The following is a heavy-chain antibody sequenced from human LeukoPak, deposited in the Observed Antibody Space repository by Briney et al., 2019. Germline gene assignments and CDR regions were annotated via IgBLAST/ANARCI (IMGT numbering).Heavy chain of an antibody. CDR3: ARGGNRYCSGGSCYMFDY. CDR1: GFTFSSYW. J-gene: IGHJ4*02. D-gene: IGHD2-15*01. CDR2: IKQDGSEK. Sequence: GGSLRLSCAASGFTFSSYWMSWVRQAPGKGLEWVANIKQDGSEKYYVDSVKGRFTISRDNAKNSLYLQMNSLRAEDTAVYYCARGGNRYCSGGSCYMFDYWGQGTLVTVSS. V-gene: IGHV3-7*04.